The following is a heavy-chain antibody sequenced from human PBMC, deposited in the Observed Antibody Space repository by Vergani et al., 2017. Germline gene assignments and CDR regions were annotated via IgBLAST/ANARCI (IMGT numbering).Heavy chain of an antibody. Sequence: QVQLVQSGAEVKKPGSSVKVSCKASGGTFSSYAISWVRQAPGQGLEWMGGIIPIFGTANYAQKLQGRVTITADASTSTAYMELSSLRSEDTAVYYCARAVVVVPAAILYYYYYMDFWGRGTTVTVSS. CDR1: GGTFSSYA. CDR2: IIPIFGTA. CDR3: ARAVVVVPAAILYYYYYMDF. J-gene: IGHJ6*03. D-gene: IGHD2-2*01. V-gene: IGHV1-69*01.